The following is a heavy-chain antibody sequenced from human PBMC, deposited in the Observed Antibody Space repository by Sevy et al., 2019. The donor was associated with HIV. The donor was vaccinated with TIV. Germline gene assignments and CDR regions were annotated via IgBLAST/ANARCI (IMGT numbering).Heavy chain of an antibody. CDR3: ARDSYYYDMHSSYRPPDY. CDR1: GYNFNTYG. D-gene: IGHD3-22*01. CDR2: IGVNNGKT. Sequence: ASGKVSCKASGYNFNTYGITWVRQAPGQGLEWMGWIGVNNGKTNYAARLQARISMTADTSTSTVYMELRTLTSDDTAIYFCARDSYYYDMHSSYRPPDYWGQGTLVTVSS. J-gene: IGHJ4*02. V-gene: IGHV1-18*01.